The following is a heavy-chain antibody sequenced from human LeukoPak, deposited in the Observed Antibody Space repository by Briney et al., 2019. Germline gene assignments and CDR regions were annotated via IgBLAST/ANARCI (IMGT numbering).Heavy chain of an antibody. D-gene: IGHD3-3*01. CDR1: GFTFSSYA. V-gene: IGHV3-23*01. Sequence: GGSLRLSCAASGFTFSSYAMSWVRQAPGKGLEWVSAISGSGGSTYYADSVKGRFTISRDNSKNTLYLQMNSLRAEDTAVYYCAIYYDFWSGYYDAFDIWGQGTMVTVSS. J-gene: IGHJ3*02. CDR3: AIYYDFWSGYYDAFDI. CDR2: ISGSGGST.